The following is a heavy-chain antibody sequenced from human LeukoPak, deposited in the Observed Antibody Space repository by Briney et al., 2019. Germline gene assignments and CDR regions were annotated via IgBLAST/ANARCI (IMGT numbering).Heavy chain of an antibody. CDR2: ISCDGSNK. D-gene: IGHD1-26*01. J-gene: IGHJ4*02. Sequence: GRSPRLSCAASGFTFSNYGMHWVRQAPGKGLEWVAVISCDGSNKYYADSVKGRFTIFRDNSKNTLYLQMNSLRAEDTAVYFCAKDQSGSYVIDYWGQGTLVTVSS. CDR3: AKDQSGSYVIDY. V-gene: IGHV3-30*18. CDR1: GFTFSNYG.